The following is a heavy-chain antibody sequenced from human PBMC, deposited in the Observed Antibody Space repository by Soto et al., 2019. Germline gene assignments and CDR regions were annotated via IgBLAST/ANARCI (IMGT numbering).Heavy chain of an antibody. D-gene: IGHD5-18*01. J-gene: IGHJ6*02. CDR1: GGTFSSYA. CDR3: ASGYSYGYDWYYYGMDV. Sequence: GASVKVSCKASGGTFSSYAISWVRQAPGQGLEWMGGIIPIFGTANYAQKFQGRVTITADESTSTAYMELSSLRSEDTAVYYCASGYSYGYDWYYYGMDVWGQGTTVTVSS. CDR2: IIPIFGTA. V-gene: IGHV1-69*13.